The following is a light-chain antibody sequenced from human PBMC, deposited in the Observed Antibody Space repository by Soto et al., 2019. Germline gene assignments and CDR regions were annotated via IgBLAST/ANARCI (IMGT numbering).Light chain of an antibody. J-gene: IGLJ1*01. V-gene: IGLV2-23*01. CDR3: CSYAGSGAAV. CDR1: SSDAGSYKL. Sequence: QSALTQPASVSGSPGQSITISCTGTSSDAGSYKLVSWYQQHPGKAPKFIIYEGNKRPSGVSNRFSGPESGDTASLTISGLQAEDEADYYCCSYAGSGAAVFGIGTKLTVL. CDR2: EGN.